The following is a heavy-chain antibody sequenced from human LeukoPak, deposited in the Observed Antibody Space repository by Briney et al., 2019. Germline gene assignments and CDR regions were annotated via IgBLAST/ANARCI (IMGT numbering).Heavy chain of an antibody. CDR1: GGSISSSSYY. CDR3: ARQSTAMGTFDY. Sequence: SETLSLTCTVSGGSISSSSYYWGWIRQPPGKGLEWIGSIYYSGNTYYNPSLKSRVTISVDTSKNQFSLKLSSVTAADTAVYYCARQSTAMGTFDYWGQGTLVPVSS. V-gene: IGHV4-39*01. CDR2: IYYSGNT. J-gene: IGHJ4*02. D-gene: IGHD5-18*01.